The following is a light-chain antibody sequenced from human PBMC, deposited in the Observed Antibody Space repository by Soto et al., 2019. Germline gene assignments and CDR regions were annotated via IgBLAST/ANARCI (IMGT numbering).Light chain of an antibody. V-gene: IGKV4-1*01. J-gene: IGKJ4*01. Sequence: DIVMTQSPDSLAVSLGERATINCKSSQSVLYSSNNKNYLAWYQQKPGQPPKLLIYWASNRESGVPDRFSGSGSGTDFTLSISSLQAEDVAVYYCQQYYSTPLTLGGATTVEIK. CDR1: QSVLYSSNNKNY. CDR2: WAS. CDR3: QQYYSTPLT.